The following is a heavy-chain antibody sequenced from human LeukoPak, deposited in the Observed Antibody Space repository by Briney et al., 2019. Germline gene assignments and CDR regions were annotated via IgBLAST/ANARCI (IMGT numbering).Heavy chain of an antibody. D-gene: IGHD1-26*01. CDR1: GGTFSSYA. J-gene: IGHJ6*03. CDR3: AGDRGGSYYGGYYYYMDV. V-gene: IGHV1-69*05. Sequence: ASVTVSCKASGGTFSSYAISWVRQAPGQGLEWMGGIIPIFGTANYAQKFQGRVTITTDESTSTAYMELSSLRSEDAAVYYCAGDRGGSYYGGYYYYMDVWGKGTTVTVSS. CDR2: IIPIFGTA.